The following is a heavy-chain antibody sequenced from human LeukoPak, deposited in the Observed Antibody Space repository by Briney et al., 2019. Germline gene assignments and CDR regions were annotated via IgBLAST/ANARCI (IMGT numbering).Heavy chain of an antibody. CDR2: IIPIFGTA. D-gene: IGHD3-10*01. J-gene: IGHJ4*02. CDR1: GGTFSSYA. Sequence: SVKVSCKASGGTFSSYAISWVRRAPGQGLEWMGGIIPIFGTANYAQKFQGRVTITADESTSTAYMELSSLRSEDTAVYYCATTYGSGSYFLDYWGQGTLVTVSS. V-gene: IGHV1-69*13. CDR3: ATTYGSGSYFLDY.